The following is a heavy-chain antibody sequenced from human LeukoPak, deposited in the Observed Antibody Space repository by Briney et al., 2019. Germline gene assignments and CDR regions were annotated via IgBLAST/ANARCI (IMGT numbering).Heavy chain of an antibody. CDR1: GFTFSSYS. J-gene: IGHJ4*02. CDR3: WLLSPAGDY. CDR2: IENTRET. V-gene: IGHV4-34*08. Sequence: GSLRLSCAASGFTFSSYSMNWVRQAPGKGLEWIGRIENTRETNYNLSLKSRATILIDTSKSQVSLRLRSVTAADTAVYYCWLLSPAGDYWGQGSLLTVSS. D-gene: IGHD3-22*01.